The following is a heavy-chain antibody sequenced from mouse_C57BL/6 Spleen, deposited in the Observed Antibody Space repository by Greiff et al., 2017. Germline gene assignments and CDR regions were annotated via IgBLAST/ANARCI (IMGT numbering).Heavy chain of an antibody. D-gene: IGHD2-1*01. J-gene: IGHJ1*03. V-gene: IGHV2-5*01. CDR2: IWRGGST. Sequence: VKLQETGPGLVQPSQSLSITCTVSGFSLTSYGVHWVRQSPGKGLEWLGVIWRGGSTDYNAAFMSRLSITKDNSKSQVFFKMNSLQADDTAIYYCAKNGGYGNYEWYFDVWGTGTTVTVSS. CDR1: GFSLTSYG. CDR3: AKNGGYGNYEWYFDV.